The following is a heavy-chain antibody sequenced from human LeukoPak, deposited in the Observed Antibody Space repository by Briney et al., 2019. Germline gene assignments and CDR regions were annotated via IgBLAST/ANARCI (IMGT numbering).Heavy chain of an antibody. D-gene: IGHD1-26*01. CDR3: ARGGGRFHFDY. V-gene: IGHV3-21*01. CDR2: ISSSSSYI. Sequence: GGSLRLSCAASGFTFSSYSMNWVRQAPGKGLEWVSSISSSSSYIYYADSVKGRFTISRDNAKNSLYLQMNSLRAEDTAVYYCARGGGRFHFDYWGQGTPVTVSS. CDR1: GFTFSSYS. J-gene: IGHJ4*02.